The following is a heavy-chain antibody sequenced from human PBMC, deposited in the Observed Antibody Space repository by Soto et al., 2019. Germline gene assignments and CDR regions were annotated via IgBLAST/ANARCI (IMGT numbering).Heavy chain of an antibody. D-gene: IGHD4-17*01. CDR3: ARERLHYYYYYGMDV. CDR2: INPNSGGT. J-gene: IGHJ6*02. CDR1: GYTFTGYY. Sequence: AASVKVSCKASGYTFTGYYMHWVRQAPGQGLEWMGWINPNSGGTNYAQKFQGWVTMTRDTSTSTAYMELSRLRSDDTAVYYCARERLHYYYYYGMDVWGQGTTVTVSS. V-gene: IGHV1-2*04.